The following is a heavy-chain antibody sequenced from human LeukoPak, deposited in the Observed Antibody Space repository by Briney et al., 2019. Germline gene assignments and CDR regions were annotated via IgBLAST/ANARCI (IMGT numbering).Heavy chain of an antibody. Sequence: GGSLRLSCAASGFTFSSYGMHWVRQAPGKGLEWVAVISYDGSNKYYADSVKGRFTISRDNSKNTLYLQMNSLRAEDTAVYYCVKSQGAGSPQHFDSWGQGTLVTVSS. V-gene: IGHV3-30*18. D-gene: IGHD3-10*01. CDR2: ISYDGSNK. CDR1: GFTFSSYG. J-gene: IGHJ4*02. CDR3: VKSQGAGSPQHFDS.